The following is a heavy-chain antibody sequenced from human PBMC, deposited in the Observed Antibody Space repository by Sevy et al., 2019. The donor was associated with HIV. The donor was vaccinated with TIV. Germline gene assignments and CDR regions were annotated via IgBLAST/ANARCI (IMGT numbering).Heavy chain of an antibody. Sequence: ASVKVSCKVSGYTLTQLSMHWERQAPGIGLEWMGSFDPEDGETLYAQKFQGRVTMTEDTSTNTAYMELSSLRSEDTAVYYCATTKDYYDSSGSPFDYWGQGTLVTVSS. J-gene: IGHJ4*02. CDR3: ATTKDYYDSSGSPFDY. CDR2: FDPEDGET. CDR1: GYTLTQLS. D-gene: IGHD3-22*01. V-gene: IGHV1-24*01.